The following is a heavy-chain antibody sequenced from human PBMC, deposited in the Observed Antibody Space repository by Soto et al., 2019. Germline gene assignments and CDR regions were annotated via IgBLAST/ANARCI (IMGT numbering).Heavy chain of an antibody. CDR2: IYYSGST. Sequence: PSETLSLTCTVSGGSISSYYWSWIRQPPGKGLEWIGYIYYSGSTNYNPSLKSRVTISVDTSKNQFSLKLSSVTAADTAVYYCARDNTMVRGVRYGMDVWGQGTTVTVSS. V-gene: IGHV4-59*01. CDR1: GGSISSYY. J-gene: IGHJ6*02. CDR3: ARDNTMVRGVRYGMDV. D-gene: IGHD3-10*01.